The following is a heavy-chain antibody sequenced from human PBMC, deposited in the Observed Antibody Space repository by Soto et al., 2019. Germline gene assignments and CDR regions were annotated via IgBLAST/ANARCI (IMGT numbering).Heavy chain of an antibody. CDR1: GFTFSSYS. Sequence: GGSLRLSCAASGFTFSSYSMNWVRQAPGKGLEWVSSISSSSYIYYADSVKGRFTISRDNAKNSLYLQMNSLRAEDTAVYYCARARDYYDSSGYYFDYWGQGTLVTVSS. J-gene: IGHJ4*02. V-gene: IGHV3-21*01. D-gene: IGHD3-22*01. CDR3: ARARDYYDSSGYYFDY. CDR2: ISSSSYI.